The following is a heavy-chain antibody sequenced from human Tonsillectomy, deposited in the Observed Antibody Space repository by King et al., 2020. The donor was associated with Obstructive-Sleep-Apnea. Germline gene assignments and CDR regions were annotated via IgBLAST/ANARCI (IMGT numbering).Heavy chain of an antibody. CDR1: GGSISSSSYY. CDR2: IYYSGST. Sequence: QLQESGPGLVKPSETLSLTCTVSGGSISSSSYYWGWIRQPPGKGLEWIVSIYYSGSTYYNPSLKSRVTISVDTSKNQFSLKLSSVTAADTAVYYCARDTGRRDGYNLGVDYWGQGTLVTVSS. J-gene: IGHJ4*02. CDR3: ARDTGRRDGYNLGVDY. V-gene: IGHV4-39*07. D-gene: IGHD5-24*01.